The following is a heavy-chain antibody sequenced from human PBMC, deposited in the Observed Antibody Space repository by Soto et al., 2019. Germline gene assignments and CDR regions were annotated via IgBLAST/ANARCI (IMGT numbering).Heavy chain of an antibody. CDR3: TGYCSGGSWYPTYAFDI. Sequence: SETLSLTCTVSGGSISSYYWSWIRQPPGKGLEWIGYIYYSGSTNYNPSHKSRVTISVDTSKNQFSLKLSSVTAADTAVYCWTGYCSGGSWYPTYAFDIWGQGTMVTVSS. J-gene: IGHJ3*02. D-gene: IGHD2-15*01. CDR2: IYYSGST. CDR1: GGSISSYY. V-gene: IGHV4-59*01.